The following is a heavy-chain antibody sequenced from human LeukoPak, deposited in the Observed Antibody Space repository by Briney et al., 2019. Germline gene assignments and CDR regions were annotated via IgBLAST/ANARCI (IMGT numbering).Heavy chain of an antibody. J-gene: IGHJ5*01. CDR3: ARGFGSSWFDY. V-gene: IGHV1-2*02. CDR1: GYTFTSNY. CDR2: INSKSGAT. Sequence: ASVKLSCKASGYTFTSNYMHWVRQAPGQGLEWMGWINSKSGATSYAQTFQGRVTMTRDTSITTAYMELSGLRSDDTAVYYCARGFGSSWFDYWGQGTLVTVSS. D-gene: IGHD6-13*01.